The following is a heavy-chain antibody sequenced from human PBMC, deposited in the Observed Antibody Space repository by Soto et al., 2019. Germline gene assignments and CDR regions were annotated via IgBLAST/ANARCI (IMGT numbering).Heavy chain of an antibody. D-gene: IGHD6-19*01. CDR2: IWYDGSNK. Sequence: PGGSLRLSCASSGFTFXSYGMHLVRQAPGKGLEWVAVIWYDGSNKYYADSVKGRFTISRDNSKNTLYLQMNSLRAEDTAVYYCARTNSSGFYFDYWGQGTLVTVSS. CDR3: ARTNSSGFYFDY. V-gene: IGHV3-33*01. CDR1: GFTFXSYG. J-gene: IGHJ4*02.